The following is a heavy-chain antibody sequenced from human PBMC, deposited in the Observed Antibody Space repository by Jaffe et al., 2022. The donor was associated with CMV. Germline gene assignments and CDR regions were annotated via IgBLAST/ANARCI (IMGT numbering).Heavy chain of an antibody. CDR2: IIPILGIA. J-gene: IGHJ4*02. V-gene: IGHV1-69*09. D-gene: IGHD2-2*01. CDR3: ARVVPAAMAYDY. Sequence: QVQLVQSGAEVKKPGSSVKVSCKASGGTFSSYAISWVRQAPGQGLEWMGRIIPILGIANYAQKFQGRVTITADKSTSTAYMELSSLRSEDTAVYYCARVVPAAMAYDYWGQGTLVTVSS. CDR1: GGTFSSYA.